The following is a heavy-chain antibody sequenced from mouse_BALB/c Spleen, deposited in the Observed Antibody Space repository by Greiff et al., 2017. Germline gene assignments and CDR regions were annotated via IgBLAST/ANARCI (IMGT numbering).Heavy chain of an antibody. CDR2: ISSGGST. CDR1: GFTFSSYA. Sequence: EVNVVESGGGLVKPGGSLKLSCAASGFTFSSYAMSWVRQTPEKRLEWVASISSGGSTYYPDSVKGRFTISRVNARNILYLQMSSLRSEDTAMYYCARENYGSSGYAMDYWGQGTSVTVSS. CDR3: ARENYGSSGYAMDY. J-gene: IGHJ4*01. V-gene: IGHV5-6-5*01. D-gene: IGHD1-1*01.